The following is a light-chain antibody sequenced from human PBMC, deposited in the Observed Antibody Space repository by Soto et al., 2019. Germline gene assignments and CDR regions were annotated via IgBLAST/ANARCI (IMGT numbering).Light chain of an antibody. J-gene: IGKJ4*01. Sequence: DIQMTQSPSSLSASVGDRVTITCQASQDISNYLNWYQQKPGKAPKLLIYDASNLETGVPSRFSGSGSGTDSTFTISSLQPEDIATYYCQQYDNLPRLTFGGGTKVEIK. CDR1: QDISNY. CDR2: DAS. V-gene: IGKV1-33*01. CDR3: QQYDNLPRLT.